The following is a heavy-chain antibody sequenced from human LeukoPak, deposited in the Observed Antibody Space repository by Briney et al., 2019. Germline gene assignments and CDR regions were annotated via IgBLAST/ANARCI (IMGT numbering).Heavy chain of an antibody. CDR2: IKEDGSEK. CDR1: GFRLSSYW. J-gene: IGHJ5*02. Sequence: PGGSLRLSCAASGFRLSSYWMGWVRQAPGKGLEWVANIKEDGSEKYYVDSVKGRFTISRDNAKNSLYLQMNSLRAEDTAVYYCAREGVAAASVLDHWGQGTLVTVSS. CDR3: AREGVAAASVLDH. V-gene: IGHV3-7*01. D-gene: IGHD2-2*01.